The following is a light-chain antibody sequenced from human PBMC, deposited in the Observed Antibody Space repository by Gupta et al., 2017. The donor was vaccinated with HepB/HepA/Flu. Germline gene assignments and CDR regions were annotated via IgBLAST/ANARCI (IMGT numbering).Light chain of an antibody. CDR1: SSDVGSYNL. CDR2: DVS. J-gene: IGLJ2*01. Sequence: QSALTQPASVSGSPGQSITISCTGTSSDVGSYNLVSWYQQHPGKAPKLMIFDVSKRPSGVSNRFSGSKSGNTASPTISGLQAEDEADYYCCSYADSSTPCVVFGGGTKLTVL. V-gene: IGLV2-23*02. CDR3: CSYADSSTPCVV.